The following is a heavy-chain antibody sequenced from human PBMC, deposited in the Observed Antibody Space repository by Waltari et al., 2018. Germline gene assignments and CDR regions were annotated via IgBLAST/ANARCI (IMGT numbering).Heavy chain of an antibody. D-gene: IGHD6-6*01. J-gene: IGHJ2*01. Sequence: QVQLQESGPGLVKPSETLSLTCTVSGGSISSYYWSWIRQPAGKGLEWIGRIYTSGSTNYNPSLKSRVTMSVYTSKNQFSLKLSSVTAADTAVYYCARGGIAARPNWYFDLWGRGTLVTVSS. CDR2: IYTSGST. CDR3: ARGGIAARPNWYFDL. V-gene: IGHV4-4*07. CDR1: GGSISSYY.